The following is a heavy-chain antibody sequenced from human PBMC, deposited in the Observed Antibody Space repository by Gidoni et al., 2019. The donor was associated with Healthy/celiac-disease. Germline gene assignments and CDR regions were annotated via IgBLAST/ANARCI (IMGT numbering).Heavy chain of an antibody. CDR1: GFTFSSYA. Sequence: EVHLLESGGGLVQPGGSLRLSCSASGFTFSSYAMHWVRQAPGKGLEYVSAVSSNGGSTDYADSVKGRFTIYRDNSKNTLYLQMSSLRAEDTAVYYCVKDREQLVEPYYFDYWGQGTLVTVSS. V-gene: IGHV3-64D*08. CDR2: VSSNGGST. D-gene: IGHD6-6*01. J-gene: IGHJ4*02. CDR3: VKDREQLVEPYYFDY.